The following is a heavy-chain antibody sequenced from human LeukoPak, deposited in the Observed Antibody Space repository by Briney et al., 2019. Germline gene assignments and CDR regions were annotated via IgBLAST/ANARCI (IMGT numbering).Heavy chain of an antibody. Sequence: GGSLRLSCAASGFTFSSYWMSWVRQAPGKGLEWVANIKQDGSEKYYVDSVKGRFTISRDNAKNSLYLQMNSLGAEDTAVYYCARGGGYGSGSHYYFDYWGQGTVVTVSS. CDR2: IKQDGSEK. D-gene: IGHD3-10*01. CDR3: ARGGGYGSGSHYYFDY. V-gene: IGHV3-7*03. J-gene: IGHJ4*02. CDR1: GFTFSSYW.